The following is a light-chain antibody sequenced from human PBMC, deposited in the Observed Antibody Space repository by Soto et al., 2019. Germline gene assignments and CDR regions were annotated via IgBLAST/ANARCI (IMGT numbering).Light chain of an antibody. CDR2: PAS. CDR3: QQSHDTPFT. V-gene: IGKV1-39*01. J-gene: IGKJ3*01. Sequence: DIQMTQSPSSLSASVGDRVTITCRASQSISNSLNCYQHKPGQAPKLLIYPASTLQSGVPSRFSCSGSGTDFTLTISSLQPEDFATYFCQQSHDTPFTFGPGTNVDIE. CDR1: QSISNS.